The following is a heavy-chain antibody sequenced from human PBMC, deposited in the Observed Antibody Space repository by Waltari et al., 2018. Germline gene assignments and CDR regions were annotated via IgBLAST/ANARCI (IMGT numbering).Heavy chain of an antibody. CDR1: GFTFSHYW. V-gene: IGHV3-74*01. J-gene: IGHJ4*02. CDR3: TTDLTGYSDY. CDR2: INPDGSST. D-gene: IGHD3-9*01. Sequence: EVQLVESGGGLLQPGGSLRLSCAASGFTFSHYWMHWVRRPPGKGLGWVSRINPDGSSTSYADSVKGRFTISRDNAKNTLYMQMNSLRAEDTAVYYCTTDLTGYSDYWGQGTLVTVSS.